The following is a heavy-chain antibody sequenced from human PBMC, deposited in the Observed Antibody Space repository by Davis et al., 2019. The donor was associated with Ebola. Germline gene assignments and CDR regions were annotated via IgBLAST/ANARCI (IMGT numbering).Heavy chain of an antibody. CDR1: GYTFATYY. V-gene: IGHV1-46*01. D-gene: IGHD5-12*01. CDR3: ARGAKSPTNTFFDY. CDR2: ITPSGGTT. Sequence: ASVKVSCKASGYTFATYYIHWSREAPAQGLEWMGIITPSGGTTNYAQKFWGRVTLTRDTSTSTVYMELSSLTSEDTAVYYCARGAKSPTNTFFDYWGQGTLVTVSS. J-gene: IGHJ4*02.